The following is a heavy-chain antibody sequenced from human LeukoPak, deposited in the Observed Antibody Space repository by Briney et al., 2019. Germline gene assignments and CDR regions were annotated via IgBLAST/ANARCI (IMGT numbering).Heavy chain of an antibody. CDR1: GGSMRRYY. D-gene: IGHD2-8*01. CDR2: VYNSVTT. CDR3: AREDGRPKGLDV. Sequence: SETLSVTCTVSGGSMRRYYWTWIRQPQGKGLEWLGYVYNSVTTVYNPSLNSRVTISADTSKNQISLTLHSVTAADTAVYFCAREDGRPKGLDVWGRGTPVTVSS. V-gene: IGHV4-59*01. J-gene: IGHJ6*02.